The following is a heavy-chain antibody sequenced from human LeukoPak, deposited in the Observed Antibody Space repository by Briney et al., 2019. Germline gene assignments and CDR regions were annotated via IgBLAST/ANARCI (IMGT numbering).Heavy chain of an antibody. V-gene: IGHV1-2*02. J-gene: IGHJ4*02. CDR2: INPNSGGT. CDR1: GYTFTGYY. D-gene: IGHD3-3*01. Sequence: ASVKVSCKASGYTFTGYYMHWVRQAPGQGLEWMGWINPNSGGTNYAQKFQGRVTMTRDTSISTAYMELSRLRSDDTAVYYCARPTTTDDFWSGYPDYWGQGTLVTVSS. CDR3: ARPTTTDDFWSGYPDY.